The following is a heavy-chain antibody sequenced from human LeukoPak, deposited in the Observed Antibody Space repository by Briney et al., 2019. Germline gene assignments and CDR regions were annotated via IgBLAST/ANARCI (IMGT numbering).Heavy chain of an antibody. CDR2: INHSGSI. CDR1: GGSFSGYY. CDR3: ARDSRVVPAAIFAFDI. D-gene: IGHD2-2*01. J-gene: IGHJ3*02. Sequence: SETLSLTCAVYGGSFSGYYWSWIRQPPGKGLEWIGEINHSGSINYNPSLKSRVTISVDTSKNQFSLKLSSVTAADTAVYYCARDSRVVPAAIFAFDIWGQGTMVTVSS. V-gene: IGHV4-34*01.